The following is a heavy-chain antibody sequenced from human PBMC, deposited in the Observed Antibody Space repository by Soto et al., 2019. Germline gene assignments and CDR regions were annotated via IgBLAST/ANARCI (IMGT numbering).Heavy chain of an antibody. V-gene: IGHV4-30-4*01. CDR1: GGSIIGGVYY. Sequence: QVQLQESGPGLVKPSQTLSLTCTVSGGSIIGGVYYWSWIRQPQGKGLEWIGYIFDSGSTYYNPSLQRRVTISVDTYNNQFSLRLSSVTAADTAVYYCAREIIPLTTDWYFDLWGRGTLVTVSS. D-gene: IGHD4-17*01. CDR3: AREIIPLTTDWYFDL. CDR2: IFDSGST. J-gene: IGHJ2*01.